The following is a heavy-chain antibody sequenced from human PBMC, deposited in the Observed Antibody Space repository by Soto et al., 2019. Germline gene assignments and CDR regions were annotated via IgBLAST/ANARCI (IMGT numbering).Heavy chain of an antibody. Sequence: QLQLQESGPGLVKPSETLSLTCTVSGGSISSSSYYWGWIRQPPGKGLEWIGSIYYSGSTYYNPSLKSRATISVDTSEDQFSLKLSSVTAADTAVYYCASKIMVRGRPGWFDPWGQGTLVTVSS. CDR1: GGSISSSSYY. J-gene: IGHJ5*02. V-gene: IGHV4-39*01. CDR2: IYYSGST. D-gene: IGHD3-10*01. CDR3: ASKIMVRGRPGWFDP.